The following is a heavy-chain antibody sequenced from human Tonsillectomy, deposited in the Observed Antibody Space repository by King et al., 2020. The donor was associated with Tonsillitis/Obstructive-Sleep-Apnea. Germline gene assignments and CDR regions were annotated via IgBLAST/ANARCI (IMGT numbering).Heavy chain of an antibody. Sequence: PLQESGPGLVKPSETLSLTCTVSGGSVSSGSYYWSWIRQPPGKGLEWIGYIYYSGSTNYNPSLKSRVTISVDTSKNQFSLKLTSVTAADTAVYYCARVLTNYYYYYMDVWGKGTTVTVSS. CDR2: IYYSGST. CDR3: ARVLTNYYYYYMDV. J-gene: IGHJ6*03. V-gene: IGHV4-61*01. CDR1: GGSVSSGSYY.